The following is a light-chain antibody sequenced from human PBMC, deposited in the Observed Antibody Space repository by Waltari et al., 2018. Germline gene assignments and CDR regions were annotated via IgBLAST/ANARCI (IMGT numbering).Light chain of an antibody. CDR2: DSY. V-gene: IGLV7-46*01. J-gene: IGLJ2*01. CDR1: TGAVTSGHY. Sequence: QAVVTQEPSLTVSPGGTVTLTCGSSTGAVTSGHYPYWLQQKPGKAPRTLIYDSYIKQSLPPALSSASLVGGKAVLTLSGAQAEDEAKYYCWLAYTGGIVVFGGGTELAVL. CDR3: WLAYTGGIVV.